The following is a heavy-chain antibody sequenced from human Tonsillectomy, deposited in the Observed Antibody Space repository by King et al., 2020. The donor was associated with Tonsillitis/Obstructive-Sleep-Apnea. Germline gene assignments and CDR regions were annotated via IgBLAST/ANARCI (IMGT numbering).Heavy chain of an antibody. Sequence: VQLVESGGGLVQPGGSLRLSCVASGFTFSTYAMTWVRQAPGKGPEWVSGIRGSNGGTYYADSVKGRFTISRDNSKNTLYLQMNSLRADDTALYYCAKDFAAVTRDPGSWGQGTLVTVSS. CDR2: IRGSNGGT. V-gene: IGHV3-23*04. D-gene: IGHD2-21*02. CDR1: GFTFSTYA. CDR3: AKDFAAVTRDPGS. J-gene: IGHJ5*02.